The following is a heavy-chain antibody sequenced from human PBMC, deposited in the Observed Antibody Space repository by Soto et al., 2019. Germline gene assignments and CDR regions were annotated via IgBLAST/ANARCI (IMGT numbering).Heavy chain of an antibody. D-gene: IGHD2-2*01. CDR3: ARDSPDCSSTSCYEIFRYYYYYMDV. Sequence: GGSLRLSCAASGFTFSSYWMHWVRQAPGKGLVWVSRINSDGSSTSYADSVKGRFTISRDNAKNTLYLQMNSLRAEDTAVYYCARDSPDCSSTSCYEIFRYYYYYMDVWGKGTTVTVSS. J-gene: IGHJ6*03. CDR2: INSDGSST. V-gene: IGHV3-74*01. CDR1: GFTFSSYW.